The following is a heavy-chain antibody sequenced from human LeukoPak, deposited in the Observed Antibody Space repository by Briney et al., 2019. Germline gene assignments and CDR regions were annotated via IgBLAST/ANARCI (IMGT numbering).Heavy chain of an antibody. D-gene: IGHD6-19*01. CDR3: ARVGYSSGWYGYY. Sequence: GASVTVSLKGSVYTFTGYYMHWVRQAPGQGLEWMGWINPNSGGTNYAQKFQGRVTMTRDTSISTAYMELSRLRSDDTAVYYCARVGYSSGWYGYYWGQGTLVTVSS. V-gene: IGHV1-2*02. CDR1: VYTFTGYY. J-gene: IGHJ4*02. CDR2: INPNSGGT.